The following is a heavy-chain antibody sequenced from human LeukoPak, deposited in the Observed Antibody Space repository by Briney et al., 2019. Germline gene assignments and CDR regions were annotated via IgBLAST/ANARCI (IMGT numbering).Heavy chain of an antibody. Sequence: GGSLRLSCTVSGFTVSSSSMSWVRQAPGKGLEWVSFIYSDNTHYSDSVKGRFTISRDNSKNTLYLQMNSLRAEDTAKYYCAKAIGSSSADGFHIWGQGTMVTVSS. CDR2: IYSDNT. V-gene: IGHV3-53*01. J-gene: IGHJ3*02. CDR1: GFTVSSSS. D-gene: IGHD2-15*01. CDR3: AKAIGSSSADGFHI.